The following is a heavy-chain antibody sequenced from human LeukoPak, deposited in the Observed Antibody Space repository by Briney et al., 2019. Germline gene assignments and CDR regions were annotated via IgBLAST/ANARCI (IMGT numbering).Heavy chain of an antibody. CDR2: IGTAGDT. V-gene: IGHV3-13*01. CDR1: GFSFRNYD. Sequence: GGPLRLSCAASGFSFRNYDMHWVRQAAGRGLEWVSGIGTAGDTYYAASVKGRFTISRENAKSSLYLQMNSLSAGDTAIYYCASSPAYSNTWYAIDYWGQGTLVTVSS. D-gene: IGHD6-13*01. J-gene: IGHJ4*02. CDR3: ASSPAYSNTWYAIDY.